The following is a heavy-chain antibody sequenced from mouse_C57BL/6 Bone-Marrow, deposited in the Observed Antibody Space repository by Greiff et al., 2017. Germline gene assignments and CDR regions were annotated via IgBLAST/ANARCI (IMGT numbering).Heavy chain of an antibody. V-gene: IGHV5-9-1*02. CDR1: GFTFSSYA. D-gene: IGHD4-1*01. CDR2: ISSGGDYI. Sequence: EVKVVESGEGLVKPGGSLKLSCAASGFTFSSYAMSWVRQTPEKRLEWVAYISSGGDYIYYADTVKGRFTISRANARNTLYLQMSSLKSEDTAMYYCTRVLLGFDYWGQGTTLTVSS. CDR3: TRVLLGFDY. J-gene: IGHJ2*01.